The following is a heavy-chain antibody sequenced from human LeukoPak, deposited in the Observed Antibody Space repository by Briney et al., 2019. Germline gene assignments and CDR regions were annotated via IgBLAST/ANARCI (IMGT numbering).Heavy chain of an antibody. CDR1: GGSFSGYY. V-gene: IGHV4-34*01. J-gene: IGHJ5*02. CDR3: AREDILTDGNWFDP. CDR2: INHSGST. Sequence: KPSETLSPTCVVYGGSFSGYYWSWIRQPPGKGLEWIGEINHSGSTNYNPSLKSRVTISVDTSKNQFSLKLSSVTAADTAVYYCAREDILTDGNWFDPWGQGTLVTVSS. D-gene: IGHD3-9*01.